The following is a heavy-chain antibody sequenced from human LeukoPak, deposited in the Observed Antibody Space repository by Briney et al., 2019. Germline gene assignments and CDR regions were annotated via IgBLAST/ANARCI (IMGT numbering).Heavy chain of an antibody. Sequence: ASVKVSCKVSGYTLTELSMHWVRQAPGKGLEWMGGFDPEDGETIYAQKSQGRVTMTEDTSTDTAYMELSSLRSEDTAVYYCATNTMGAPDGYYYYYGMDVWGQGTTVTVSS. J-gene: IGHJ6*02. CDR1: GYTLTELS. CDR2: FDPEDGET. CDR3: ATNTMGAPDGYYYYYGMDV. V-gene: IGHV1-24*01. D-gene: IGHD1-26*01.